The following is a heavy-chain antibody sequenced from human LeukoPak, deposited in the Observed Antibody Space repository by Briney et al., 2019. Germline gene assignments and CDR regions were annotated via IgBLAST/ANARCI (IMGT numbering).Heavy chain of an antibody. CDR2: INPNSGGT. J-gene: IGHJ4*02. Sequence: GASVKVSCKASGYTFTGYYMHWVGQAPGQGLEWMGWINPNSGGTNYAQKFQGRVTMTRDTSISTAYMELSRLRSDDTAVYYCARIAAAGTHFDYWGQGTLVTVSS. D-gene: IGHD6-13*01. CDR1: GYTFTGYY. V-gene: IGHV1-2*02. CDR3: ARIAAAGTHFDY.